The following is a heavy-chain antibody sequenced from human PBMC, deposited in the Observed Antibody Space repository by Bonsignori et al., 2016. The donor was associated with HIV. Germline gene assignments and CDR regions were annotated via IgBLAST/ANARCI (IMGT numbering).Heavy chain of an antibody. V-gene: IGHV3-7*01. CDR3: ARGYCRDDGCYSPIDC. Sequence: EVQLVESGGGLVQPGGSLRLSCAASGFSFRIYWMTWVRQAPGKGLEWVANIKGDGSETYYVDSVKGRFTISRDNAHNSLYLQMSSLRTEDTAMYYCARGYCRDDGCYSPIDCWGQGT. D-gene: IGHD2-21*02. CDR1: GFSFRIYW. CDR2: IKGDGSET. J-gene: IGHJ3*01.